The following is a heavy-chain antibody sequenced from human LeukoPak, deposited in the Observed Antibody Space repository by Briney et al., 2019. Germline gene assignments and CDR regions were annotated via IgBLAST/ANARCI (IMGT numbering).Heavy chain of an antibody. CDR2: IWYDGSNK. J-gene: IGHJ6*02. D-gene: IGHD3-3*01. CDR3: ARNIITIFGVVTYYYYGMDV. CDR1: GFTFSSYG. Sequence: GGSLRLSCAASGFTFSSYGMHWVRQAPGKGLEWVAVIWYDGSNKYYADSVKGRFTISRDNPKNTLYLQMNSLRAEDTAVYYCARNIITIFGVVTYYYYGMDVWGQGTTVTVSS. V-gene: IGHV3-33*01.